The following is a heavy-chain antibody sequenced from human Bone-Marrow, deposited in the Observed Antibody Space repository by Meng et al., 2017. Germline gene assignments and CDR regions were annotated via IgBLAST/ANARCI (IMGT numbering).Heavy chain of an antibody. CDR1: GYTFTGYY. V-gene: IGHV1-2*06. CDR2: INPNSGGT. Sequence: ASVKVFCKASGYTFTGYYMHWVRQAPGQGLEWMGRINPNSGGTNYAQKFQGRVTMTRDTSISTAYMELSRLRSDDTAVYYCARVCYSSGWYDARPFDYWGQGTLVTVSS. J-gene: IGHJ4*02. CDR3: ARVCYSSGWYDARPFDY. D-gene: IGHD6-19*01.